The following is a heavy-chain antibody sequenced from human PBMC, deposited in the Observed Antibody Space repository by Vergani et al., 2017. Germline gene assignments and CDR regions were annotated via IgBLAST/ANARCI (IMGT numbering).Heavy chain of an antibody. V-gene: IGHV5-10-1*03. CDR2: IDPSDSYT. CDR3: ARVYDPLKLDWLLDSDYGMDV. D-gene: IGHD3-9*01. J-gene: IGHJ6*02. CDR1: GYSFTSYW. Sequence: EVQLVQSGAEVKKPGESLRISCKGSGYSFTSYWISWVRQMPGKGLEWMGRIDPSDSYTNYSPSFQGHVTISADKSISTAYLQWSSLKASDTAMYYCARVYDPLKLDWLLDSDYGMDVWGQGTTVTVSS.